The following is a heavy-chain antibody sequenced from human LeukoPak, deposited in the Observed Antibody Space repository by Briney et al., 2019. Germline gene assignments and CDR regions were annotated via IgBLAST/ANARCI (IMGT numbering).Heavy chain of an antibody. D-gene: IGHD2-2*01. CDR1: GFIFSSYG. J-gene: IGHJ5*02. CDR2: ISYDGSKK. V-gene: IGHV3-30*18. CDR3: AKDGYQLLEIGLPWFDP. Sequence: GGSLRLSCEASGFIFSSYGMHWVRQAPGKGLEWVAVISYDGSKKYYADSIKGRFTISRDNSKNTLYLQMNSLRAEDTAVYYCAKDGYQLLEIGLPWFDPWGQGTLVTVSS.